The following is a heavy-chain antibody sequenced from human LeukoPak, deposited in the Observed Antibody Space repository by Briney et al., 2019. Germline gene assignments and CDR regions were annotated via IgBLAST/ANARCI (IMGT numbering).Heavy chain of an antibody. Sequence: GGSLRLSCTASGFTFGDYAMSWVRQAPGKGLEWVGFIRNKAYGGTTKNAASVKGRFTISRDDSRSIAYLQMNSLKTEDTAVYYCTRRYNYDSSGYYYVRDAFDIWGQGTMVTVSS. J-gene: IGHJ3*02. CDR2: IRNKAYGGTT. V-gene: IGHV3-49*04. CDR1: GFTFGDYA. D-gene: IGHD3-22*01. CDR3: TRRYNYDSSGYYYVRDAFDI.